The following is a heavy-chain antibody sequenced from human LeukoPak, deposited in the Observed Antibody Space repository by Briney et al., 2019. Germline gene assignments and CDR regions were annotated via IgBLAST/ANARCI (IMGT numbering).Heavy chain of an antibody. CDR1: GYTFTSYD. CDR2: ISAYNGNT. V-gene: IGHV1-18*01. Sequence: ASVKVSCKASGYTFTSYDINWVRQATGQGLEWMGWISAYNGNTNYAQKLQGRVTMTTDTSTSTAYMELRSLRSDDTAVYYCARSSGVVGTFDFWGQGTLVTVSS. CDR3: ARSSGVVGTFDF. D-gene: IGHD1-26*01. J-gene: IGHJ4*02.